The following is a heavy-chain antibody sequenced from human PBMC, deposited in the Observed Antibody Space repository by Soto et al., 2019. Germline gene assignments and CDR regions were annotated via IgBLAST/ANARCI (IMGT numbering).Heavy chain of an antibody. V-gene: IGHV3-30*18. CDR2: ISYDGSNK. J-gene: IGHJ6*03. CDR3: AKNTLGYCSSTSCYFYPWLSNHMDV. Sequence: GGSQRLSCTASGFTFSSYGMHWVRQAPGKGLEWVAVISYDGSNKYYADSVKGRFTISRDNSKNTLYLQMNSLRAEDTAVYYCAKNTLGYCSSTSCYFYPWLSNHMDVWGKGTTVTVSS. CDR1: GFTFSSYG. D-gene: IGHD2-2*01.